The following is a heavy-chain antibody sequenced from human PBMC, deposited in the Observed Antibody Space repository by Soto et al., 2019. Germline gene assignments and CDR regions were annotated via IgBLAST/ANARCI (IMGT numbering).Heavy chain of an antibody. CDR2: IIPIFGTA. V-gene: IGHV1-69*13. Sequence: ASVKVSCKASGGTFSSYAISWVRQAPGQGLEWMGGIIPIFGTANYAQKFQGRVTITADESTSTAYMELSSLRSEDTAVYYCAQTNYYYYGMDVWGQGTTVTSP. CDR3: AQTNYYYYGMDV. CDR1: GGTFSSYA. J-gene: IGHJ6*02.